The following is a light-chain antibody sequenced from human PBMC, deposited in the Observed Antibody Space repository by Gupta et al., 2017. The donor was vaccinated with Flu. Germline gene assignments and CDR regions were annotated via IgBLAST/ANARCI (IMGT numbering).Light chain of an antibody. CDR3: KQRKQCPIT. J-gene: IGKJ2*01. CDR1: QDRSSY. Sequence: SSRYAALRDRVTIHCRANQDRSSYLNWYQQTPGQAPMRLIYSGSSLDCGVPDRFSGSGSGTDFTLKISSVETDDVETYYCKQRKQCPITFGQGTTLDIK. CDR2: SGS. V-gene: IGKV1-39*01.